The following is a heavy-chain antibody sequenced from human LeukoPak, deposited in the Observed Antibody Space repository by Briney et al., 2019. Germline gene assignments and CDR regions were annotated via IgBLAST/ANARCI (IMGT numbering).Heavy chain of an antibody. CDR3: ARYIHGGPNYYYGMDV. V-gene: IGHV3-64*01. CDR1: GFTFSSYA. CDR2: ISSNGGST. J-gene: IGHJ6*02. Sequence: PGGSLRLSCAASGFTFSSYAMHWVRQAPGKGLEYVSAISSNGGSTYYANSVKGRFTISRDNAKNSLYLQMNSLRAEDTAVYYCARYIHGGPNYYYGMDVWGQGTTVTVSS. D-gene: IGHD4-23*01.